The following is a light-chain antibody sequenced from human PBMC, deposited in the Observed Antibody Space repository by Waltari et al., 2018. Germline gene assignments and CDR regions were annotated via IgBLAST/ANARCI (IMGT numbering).Light chain of an antibody. V-gene: IGLV2-23*02. CDR2: EVS. CDR3: CSYAGSNTYV. J-gene: IGLJ1*01. CDR1: SSDVGSYNL. Sequence: QSALTQPASVSGSPGQSITTSCTGTSSDVGSYNLVSWYQQHPGKAPKLMIYEVSKGHSGVSNRFSGSKSGNTASLTISGLRAEDEADYYCCSYAGSNTYVFGTGTKVTVL.